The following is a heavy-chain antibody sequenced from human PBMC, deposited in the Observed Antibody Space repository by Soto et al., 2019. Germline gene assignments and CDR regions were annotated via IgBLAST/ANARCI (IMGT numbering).Heavy chain of an antibody. V-gene: IGHV3-21*01. CDR2: IRGFSPYT. Sequence: GGSLRLSCVASGFTFRTYTMNWVRQAPGKGLEWVSGIRGFSPYTFYAESVKGRFTISRDNAKNSLYLQMNSLRDEDTAVYYCARDRRGVAGTARAFDTWGQGTMVTVSS. CDR1: GFTFRTYT. D-gene: IGHD6-19*01. CDR3: ARDRRGVAGTARAFDT. J-gene: IGHJ3*02.